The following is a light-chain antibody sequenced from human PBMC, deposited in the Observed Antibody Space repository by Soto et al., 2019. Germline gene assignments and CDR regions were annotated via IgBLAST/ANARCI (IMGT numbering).Light chain of an antibody. Sequence: DIVMTQTPLSLPVTPGEPASISCRCRRSLLDCDDGNTCLDWFQQRPGQSPQLLIYSLSHRASGVPDRFSGSGSGTDFTLTISRLEPEDFAVYYCQRYGSSPRTFGQGTRLEIK. V-gene: IGKV2-40*01. CDR2: SLS. CDR3: QRYGSSPRT. J-gene: IGKJ5*01. CDR1: RSLLDCDDGNTC.